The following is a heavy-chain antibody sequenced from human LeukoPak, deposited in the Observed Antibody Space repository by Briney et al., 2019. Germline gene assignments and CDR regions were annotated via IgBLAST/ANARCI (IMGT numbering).Heavy chain of an antibody. Sequence: SETLSLTLAVYGGSLRGYYWRWLGPPPGKGLEGIGEINHSGSTKYKPSLKSRVTISVDTSKNQFSLKLSSVTAADTAVYYCARVRHSSSWYWISWFDPWGQGTLVTVSS. CDR2: INHSGST. J-gene: IGHJ5*02. D-gene: IGHD6-13*01. CDR1: GGSLRGYY. V-gene: IGHV4-34*01. CDR3: ARVRHSSSWYWISWFDP.